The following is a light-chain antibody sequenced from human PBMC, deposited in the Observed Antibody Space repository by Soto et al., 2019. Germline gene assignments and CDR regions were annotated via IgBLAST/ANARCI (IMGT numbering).Light chain of an antibody. CDR1: QSLRNNY. Sequence: EIVLTQSPGTLSLSPGERETLSCRASQSLRNNYLAWYQQKPGQTPRLLIHSASSRATGIPDRFSGSGSGTDFTLTISRLEPEDFALYYCQHFNNSPLTFGGGTKVDIK. CDR3: QHFNNSPLT. J-gene: IGKJ4*01. V-gene: IGKV3-20*01. CDR2: SAS.